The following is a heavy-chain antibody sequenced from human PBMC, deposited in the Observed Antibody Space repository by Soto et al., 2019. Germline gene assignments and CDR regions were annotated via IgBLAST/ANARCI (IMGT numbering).Heavy chain of an antibody. CDR2: IRSKANSYAT. CDR1: GFTFSDSA. CDR3: TLRIYCSSTSCYRP. Sequence: GGSLRLSCAASGFTFSDSAMHWVRQASGKGLEWVGRIRSKANSYATAYAASVKGRFTISRDDSKNTAYLQMNSLKTEDTAVYYCTLRIYCSSTSCYRPWGQGTLVTVSS. V-gene: IGHV3-73*01. J-gene: IGHJ5*02. D-gene: IGHD2-2*01.